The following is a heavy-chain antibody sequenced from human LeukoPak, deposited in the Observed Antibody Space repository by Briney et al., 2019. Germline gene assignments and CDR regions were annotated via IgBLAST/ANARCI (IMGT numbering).Heavy chain of an antibody. CDR1: GYTFSIYG. J-gene: IGHJ5*02. CDR2: ISVYNGNT. CDR3: ARVRPTSENWFDP. V-gene: IGHV1-18*01. Sequence: ASVKVSCKASGYTFSIYGFSWVRQAPGQGLEWMGWISVYNGNTNYAQKFQGRVTMTTDTSTSTAHMELRSLRSEDTAVYYCARVRPTSENWFDPWGQGTLVTVSS. D-gene: IGHD4-23*01.